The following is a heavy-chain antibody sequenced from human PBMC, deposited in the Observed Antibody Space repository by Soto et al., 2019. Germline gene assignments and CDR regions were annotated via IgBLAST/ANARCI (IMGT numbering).Heavy chain of an antibody. CDR3: ARLRIATNNYKWFDP. V-gene: IGHV4-31*03. Sequence: PSETLSLTCSVSVAALNSGSYYWSWIRQVPGKGLEWIGHIYVTGAVDYNPSLRDRITISQDTSERQFSLNLRLVTAADTAVYYCARLRIATNNYKWFDPWGQGTLVTVSS. D-gene: IGHD2-21*01. CDR1: VAALNSGSYY. CDR2: IYVTGAV. J-gene: IGHJ5*02.